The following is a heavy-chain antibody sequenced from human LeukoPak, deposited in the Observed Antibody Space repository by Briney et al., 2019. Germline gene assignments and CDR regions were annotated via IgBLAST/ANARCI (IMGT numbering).Heavy chain of an antibody. CDR2: VHYSGST. D-gene: IGHD2-21*02. CDR1: GGSISSDLYS. CDR3: ARHVRVVTAQLYWYFDL. J-gene: IGHJ2*01. Sequence: SETLSLTCAVSGGSISSDLYSWGWIRQTPGKGLEWIGSVHYSGSTYSKSRVTISIDTSKNQIPLALSSVTAADTAVYYCARHVRVVTAQLYWYFDLWGRGSLVTVSS. V-gene: IGHV4-39*01.